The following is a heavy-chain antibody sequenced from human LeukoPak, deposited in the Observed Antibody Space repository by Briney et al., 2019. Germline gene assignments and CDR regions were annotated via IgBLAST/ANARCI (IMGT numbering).Heavy chain of an antibody. V-gene: IGHV4-59*01. D-gene: IGHD2-2*02. CDR2: IYYSGST. J-gene: IGHJ6*03. CDR1: GGSISSYY. Sequence: PSETLSLTCTVSGGSISSYYWSWIRQPPGKGLEWIGYIYYSGSTNYNPSLKSRVTISVDTSKNQFSLKLSSVTAADTAVYYCARGYCSSTSCYTPSWDYYYYMDVWGKGTTVTVSS. CDR3: ARGYCSSTSCYTPSWDYYYYMDV.